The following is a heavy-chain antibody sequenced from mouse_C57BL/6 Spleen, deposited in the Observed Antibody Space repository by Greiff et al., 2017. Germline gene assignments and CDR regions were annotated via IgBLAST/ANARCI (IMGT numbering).Heavy chain of an antibody. CDR1: GYSFTDYN. Sequence: VQLQQSGPELVKPGASVKISCKASGYSFTDYNMNWVKRSNGKSLEWIGVINPNYGTTSYNQKFKGKATLTVDQSSSTAYMQLNSLTSEDSAVYYCARNYYYGSSGYYYAMDYWGQGTSVTVSS. V-gene: IGHV1-39*01. CDR2: INPNYGTT. J-gene: IGHJ4*01. D-gene: IGHD1-1*01. CDR3: ARNYYYGSSGYYYAMDY.